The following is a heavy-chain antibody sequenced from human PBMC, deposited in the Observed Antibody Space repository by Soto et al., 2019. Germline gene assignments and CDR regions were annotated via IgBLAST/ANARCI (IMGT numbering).Heavy chain of an antibody. J-gene: IGHJ6*02. CDR3: AREGYYSVYDMDV. D-gene: IGHD3-22*01. CDR1: GFTFSDYY. V-gene: IGHV3-11*01. Sequence: QVQLVESGGGLVKPGGSLRLSCAASGFTFSDYYMTWIRQAPGKGLEWVSYISSRGSTISYADSVKGRFTISRDNAKNSLYRQMNSLRAEDTAVYYCAREGYYSVYDMDVWGQGTTVTVSS. CDR2: ISSRGSTI.